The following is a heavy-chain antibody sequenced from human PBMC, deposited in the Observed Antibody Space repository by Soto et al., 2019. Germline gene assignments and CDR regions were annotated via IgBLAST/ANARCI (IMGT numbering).Heavy chain of an antibody. CDR2: ISGNGVNT. J-gene: IGHJ2*01. D-gene: IGHD6-13*01. V-gene: IGHV3-23*01. Sequence: EVQLLESGGDLVQPGGSLRLSCAASGFTFTSYAMAWVRQAPGKGLEWVSTISGNGVNTYYADSVKGRFTISRDNSKNTLDLQMNSVRAEDMAVYYCARTSPPSSSRYFDLWGRGTLVTVSS. CDR3: ARTSPPSSSRYFDL. CDR1: GFTFTSYA.